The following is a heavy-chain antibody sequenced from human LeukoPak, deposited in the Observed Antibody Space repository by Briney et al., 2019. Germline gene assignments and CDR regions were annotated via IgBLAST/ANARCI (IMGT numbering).Heavy chain of an antibody. CDR2: IIPIFGTA. J-gene: IGHJ4*02. CDR3: ARFRREAQGWFGEFDY. CDR1: GGTFSSYA. D-gene: IGHD3-10*01. V-gene: IGHV1-69*13. Sequence: PGASVKVSCKASGGTFSSYAISWVRRAPGQGLEWMGGIIPIFGTANYAQKFQGRVTITADESTSTAYMELSSLRSEDTAVYYCARFRREAQGWFGEFDYWGQGTLVTVSS.